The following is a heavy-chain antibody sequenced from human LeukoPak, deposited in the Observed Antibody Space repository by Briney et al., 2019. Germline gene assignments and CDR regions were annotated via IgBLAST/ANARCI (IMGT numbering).Heavy chain of an antibody. J-gene: IGHJ6*03. CDR2: IYTSGST. CDR1: GGSISSYY. V-gene: IGHV4-4*07. CDR3: ARDICTNGVCHRDGGYYYYMDV. D-gene: IGHD2-8*01. Sequence: SETLSLTCTVSGGSISSYYWSWIRQPAGKGLEWIGRIYTSGSTNYNPSLKSRVTMSVDTSKNQFSLKLSSVTAADTAVYYCARDICTNGVCHRDGGYYYYMDVWGKGTTVTVSS.